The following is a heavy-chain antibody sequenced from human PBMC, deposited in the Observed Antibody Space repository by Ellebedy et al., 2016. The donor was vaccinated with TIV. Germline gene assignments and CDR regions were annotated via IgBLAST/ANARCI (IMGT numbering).Heavy chain of an antibody. CDR2: INGGGGST. J-gene: IGHJ4*02. CDR1: GFPFGNYA. Sequence: GGSLRLXXAASGFPFGNYAMSWVRQAPGKGLEWVSVINGGGGSTYYADSVKGRFTISRDNSMGTLDLQMNSLRAADTAVYYCAKDSQYSTGWFLYFDSWGQGTLVTVSS. CDR3: AKDSQYSTGWFLYFDS. V-gene: IGHV3-23*01. D-gene: IGHD6-19*01.